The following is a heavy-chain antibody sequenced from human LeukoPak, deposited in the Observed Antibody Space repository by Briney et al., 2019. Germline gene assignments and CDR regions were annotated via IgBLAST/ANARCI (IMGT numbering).Heavy chain of an antibody. CDR1: GFTFSSYA. J-gene: IGHJ4*02. CDR3: ASNSITGDY. D-gene: IGHD3-16*01. V-gene: IGHV3-21*01. Sequence: GGSLRLSCAASGFTFSSYAMTWVRQAPGKGLEWVSSISSSSSYIYYADSVKGRFTISRDNAKNSLYLQMNSLRAEDTAVYYCASNSITGDYWGQGTLVTVSS. CDR2: ISSSSSYI.